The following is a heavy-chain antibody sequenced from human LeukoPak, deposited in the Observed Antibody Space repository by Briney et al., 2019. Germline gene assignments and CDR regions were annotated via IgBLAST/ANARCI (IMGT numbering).Heavy chain of an antibody. V-gene: IGHV3-23*01. J-gene: IGHJ4*02. D-gene: IGHD6-19*01. CDR1: GFTFSSSA. CDR2: ISGSGGST. CDR3: AKGMVAGGGDYFDY. Sequence: GGSLRLSCVASGFTFSSSAMSCVRQAPGKGLEWVSAISGSGGSTYYADSVKGRFTISRDNSKNTLYLQMNSLRAEDTAVYYRAKGMVAGGGDYFDYWGQGTPVSVS.